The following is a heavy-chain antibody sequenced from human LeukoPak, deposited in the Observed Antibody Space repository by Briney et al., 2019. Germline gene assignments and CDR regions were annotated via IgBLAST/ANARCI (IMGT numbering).Heavy chain of an antibody. J-gene: IGHJ4*02. V-gene: IGHV3-23*01. CDR1: GFAFSNYA. Sequence: PGGSLRLSCAASGFAFSNYAMTWVRQAPGKGLEGVSNINDNGGQRHYADSVKGRFTISRDNSKNTLFLQMDSLRAEDTAVYYCAKTQWKVGATDYFDYWGQGILVTVSS. D-gene: IGHD1-26*01. CDR3: AKTQWKVGATDYFDY. CDR2: INDNGGQR.